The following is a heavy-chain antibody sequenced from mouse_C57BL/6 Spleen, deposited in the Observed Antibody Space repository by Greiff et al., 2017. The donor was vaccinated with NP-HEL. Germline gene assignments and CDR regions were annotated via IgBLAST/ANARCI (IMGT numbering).Heavy chain of an antibody. J-gene: IGHJ2*01. D-gene: IGHD2-3*01. V-gene: IGHV1-69*01. CDR3: ARGNDGYYPDD. Sequence: VQLQQPGAELVMPGASVKLSCKASGYTFTSYWMHWVKQRPGQGLEWIGEIDPSDSYTNYNQKFKGKSTLTVDKSSSTAYMQLSSLTSEDSAVYYCARGNDGYYPDDWGQGTTLTVSS. CDR2: IDPSDSYT. CDR1: GYTFTSYW.